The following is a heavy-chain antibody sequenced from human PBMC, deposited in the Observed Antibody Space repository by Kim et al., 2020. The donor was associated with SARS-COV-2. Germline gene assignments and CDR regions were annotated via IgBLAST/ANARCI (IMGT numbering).Heavy chain of an antibody. J-gene: IGHJ4*02. CDR1: GGSISSSSYY. Sequence: SETLSLTCTVSGGSISSSSYYWGWIRQPPGKGLEWIGSIYYSGSTYYNPSLKSRVTISVDTSKNQFSLKLSSVTAADTAVYYCARRFRYSSGWSLFDYWGQGTLVTVSS. D-gene: IGHD6-19*01. CDR2: IYYSGST. V-gene: IGHV4-39*01. CDR3: ARRFRYSSGWSLFDY.